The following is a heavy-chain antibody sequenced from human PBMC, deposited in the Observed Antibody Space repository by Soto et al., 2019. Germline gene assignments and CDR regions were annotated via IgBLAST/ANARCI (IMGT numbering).Heavy chain of an antibody. J-gene: IGHJ6*02. CDR2: IIPIFGTA. CDR1: GGTFSSYA. CDR3: ARGGAGFTLPVVVAATGGYYYYYGMDV. D-gene: IGHD2-15*01. V-gene: IGHV1-69*13. Sequence: ASVKVSCKASGGTFSSYAISWVRQAPGQGLEWMGGIIPIFGTANYAQKFQGRVTITADESTSTAYMELSSLRSEDTAVYYCARGGAGFTLPVVVAATGGYYYYYGMDVWGQGTTVTVSS.